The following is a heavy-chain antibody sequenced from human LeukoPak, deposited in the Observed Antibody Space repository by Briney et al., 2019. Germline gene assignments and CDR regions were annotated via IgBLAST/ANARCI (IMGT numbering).Heavy chain of an antibody. CDR1: GFTFSSYG. CDR3: AKDPTYCSGGSCYSSVFY. Sequence: TGGSLRLSCAASGFTFSSYGMQWVRQAPAKGLEWVAFIRYDGSNKYYADSVKGRFTISRDNSKNTLYLQMNSLRAEDTAVYYCAKDPTYCSGGSCYSSVFYWGQGTLVTVSS. CDR2: IRYDGSNK. D-gene: IGHD2-15*01. V-gene: IGHV3-30*02. J-gene: IGHJ4*02.